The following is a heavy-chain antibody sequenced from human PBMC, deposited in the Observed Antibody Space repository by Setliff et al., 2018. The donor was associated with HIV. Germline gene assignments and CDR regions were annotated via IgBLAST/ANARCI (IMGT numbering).Heavy chain of an antibody. CDR3: AREAYASGTLGDLDY. Sequence: PGGSLRLSCAASGFAFSGHQMSWVRQAPGKGLEWVAKIKQDGSDKYYVDSVKGRFAISRDNSKHTLYLQMNSLETEDSALYYCAREAYASGTLGDLDYWGQGTLVTVSS. CDR1: GFAFSGHQ. J-gene: IGHJ4*02. D-gene: IGHD3-10*01. V-gene: IGHV3-7*01. CDR2: IKQDGSDK.